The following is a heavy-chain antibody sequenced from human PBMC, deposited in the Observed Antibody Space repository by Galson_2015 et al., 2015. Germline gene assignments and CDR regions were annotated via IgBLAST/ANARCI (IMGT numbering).Heavy chain of an antibody. CDR2: TYYRSKWYN. CDR1: GDSVSSNSAA. V-gene: IGHV6-1*01. CDR3: AREGYSSGPNPGRDYYYGMDV. J-gene: IGHJ6*02. Sequence: CAISGDSVSSNSAAWNWIRQSPSRGLEWLGRTYYRSKWYNDYAVSVKSRITINPDTSKNQFSLQLNSVTPEDTAVYYCAREGYSSGPNPGRDYYYGMDVWGQGTTVTVSS. D-gene: IGHD6-19*01.